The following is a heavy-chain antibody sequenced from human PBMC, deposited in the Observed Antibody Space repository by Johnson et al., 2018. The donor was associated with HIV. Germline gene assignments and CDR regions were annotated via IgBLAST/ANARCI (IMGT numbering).Heavy chain of an antibody. Sequence: VQLVESGGGLVQPGGSLRLSCAASGFTFSSYAMSWVRQAPGKGLEWVSAISGSGGSTYYADSVKGRFTISRDNSKNTLYLQMNSLRAEDTAVYYCAREARIVVVEPSDAFDILGQGTMVTVSS. CDR2: ISGSGGST. J-gene: IGHJ3*02. CDR3: AREARIVVVEPSDAFDI. CDR1: GFTFSSYA. D-gene: IGHD3-22*01. V-gene: IGHV3-23*04.